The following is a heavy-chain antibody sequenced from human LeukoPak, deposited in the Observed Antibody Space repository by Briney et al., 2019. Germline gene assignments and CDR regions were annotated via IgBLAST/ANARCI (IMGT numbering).Heavy chain of an antibody. V-gene: IGHV3-7*01. J-gene: IGHJ5*02. CDR3: GRWGIYAALDR. CDR2: IRQDGIDK. Sequence: GGSLRLSCAASGFMFSGYWMGWVRQAPGKGLEWVANIRQDGIDKYYVDSVRGRFTISRDNAQSSLSLQMNSLRVEDSAVYYCGRWGIYAALDRWGQGTLVTVSS. CDR1: GFMFSGYW. D-gene: IGHD2-15*01.